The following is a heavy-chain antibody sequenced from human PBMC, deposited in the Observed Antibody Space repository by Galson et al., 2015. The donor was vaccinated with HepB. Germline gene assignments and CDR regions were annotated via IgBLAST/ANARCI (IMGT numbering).Heavy chain of an antibody. D-gene: IGHD6-13*01. CDR2: ISYDGSNK. CDR1: GFTFSSYG. V-gene: IGHV3-30*18. Sequence: SLRLSCAASGFTFSSYGMHWVRQAPGKGLEWVAVISYDGSNKYYADSVKGRFTISRDNSKNTLYLQMNSLRAEDTAVYYCAKDAGEYSSSWGYYGMDVWGQGTTVTVSS. CDR3: AKDAGEYSSSWGYYGMDV. J-gene: IGHJ6*02.